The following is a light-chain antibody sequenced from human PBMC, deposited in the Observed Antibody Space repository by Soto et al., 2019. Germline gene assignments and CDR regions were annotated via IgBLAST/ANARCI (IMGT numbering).Light chain of an antibody. J-gene: IGKJ2*01. CDR3: QQRSNWPPEFT. CDR2: DAV. Sequence: EIVLTQSPGTLSLSPGERATLSCRASQSITSYLAWYQKKPGQTPRLLIYDAVNRATGVPDRFSGGGSGTDFTLTISSLEAEDSAVYYCQQRSNWPPEFTFGQGTKVDIK. V-gene: IGKV3-11*01. CDR1: QSITSY.